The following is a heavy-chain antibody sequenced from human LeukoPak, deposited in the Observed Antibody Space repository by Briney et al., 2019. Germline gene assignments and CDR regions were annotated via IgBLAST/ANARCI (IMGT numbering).Heavy chain of an antibody. CDR2: ISGSGVSA. J-gene: IGHJ4*02. CDR1: GFTFSSYA. V-gene: IGHV3-23*01. D-gene: IGHD4-17*01. CDR3: AKGYVDYDAPGFDY. Sequence: PGGSLRLSCAASGFTFSSYAMSWVRQTPGKGLEWVSTISGSGVSAYYGDAVYADSVKGRFTISRDDSKNTLHLQMDSLRVEDTAIYYCAKGYVDYDAPGFDYWGQGTLVTVSS.